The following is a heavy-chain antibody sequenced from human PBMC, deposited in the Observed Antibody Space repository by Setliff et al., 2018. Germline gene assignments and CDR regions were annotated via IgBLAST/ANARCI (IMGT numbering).Heavy chain of an antibody. Sequence: GASLKISCKASGYIFTNSWIGWVRQMPGKGLEWMGVIYPGDSDTRYSPSFQGQVTISADKSINTAYLQWSSLKASDTAIYYCTRHEDRNKCTSSSCSRENDAFDVWGQGAMVTVSS. CDR3: TRHEDRNKCTSSSCSRENDAFDV. CDR1: GYIFTNSW. D-gene: IGHD2-2*01. CDR2: IYPGDSDT. V-gene: IGHV5-51*01. J-gene: IGHJ3*01.